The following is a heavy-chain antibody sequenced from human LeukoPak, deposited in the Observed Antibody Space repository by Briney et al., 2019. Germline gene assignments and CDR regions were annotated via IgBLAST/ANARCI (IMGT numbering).Heavy chain of an antibody. J-gene: IGHJ4*02. D-gene: IGHD1-26*01. Sequence: GGSLRLSCAASGFTFSSYWMHWVRQAPGEGLVWVSRINTDGSSTNYADSVKGRFTISRDNAKNTLYLQMNSLRAEDTAVYYCARDRYSGTLPHWGQGTLVTVSS. CDR3: ARDRYSGTLPH. V-gene: IGHV3-74*01. CDR1: GFTFSSYW. CDR2: INTDGSST.